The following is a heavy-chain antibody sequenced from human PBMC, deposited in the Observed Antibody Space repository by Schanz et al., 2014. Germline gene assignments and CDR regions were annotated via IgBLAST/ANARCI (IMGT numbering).Heavy chain of an antibody. CDR1: GFTFSDYY. CDR3: AKDQGSYGSGSYSYFDY. V-gene: IGHV3-23*04. D-gene: IGHD3-10*01. Sequence: VQLVESGGGVVQPGRSLRLSCAASGFTFSDYYMSWIRQAPGKGLEWVSAISGSGASTYYADSVKGRFTISRDNSKNTLYLQMNSLRAEDTAVYYCAKDQGSYGSGSYSYFDYWGQGTLATVSS. J-gene: IGHJ4*02. CDR2: ISGSGAST.